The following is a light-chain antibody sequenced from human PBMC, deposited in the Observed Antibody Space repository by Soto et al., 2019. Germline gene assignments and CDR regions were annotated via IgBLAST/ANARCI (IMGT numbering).Light chain of an antibody. CDR2: EVS. CDR1: SSDVGGYNY. V-gene: IGLV2-14*01. Sequence: QSALTQPASVSGSPGQSITISCTGTSSDVGGYNYVSWYQQHPGKAPKLMIYEVSNRPSGVSNRFSGSKSGNTASLTISGLQAEDEAEYYCSSYTSSSFEVFGTGTKLTVL. J-gene: IGLJ1*01. CDR3: SSYTSSSFEV.